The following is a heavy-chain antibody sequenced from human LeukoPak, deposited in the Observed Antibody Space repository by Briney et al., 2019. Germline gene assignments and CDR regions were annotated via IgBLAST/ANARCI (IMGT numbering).Heavy chain of an antibody. D-gene: IGHD3-10*01. Sequence: GGSLRLSCAASGFTFSSYAMSWVRQAPGKGLEWVSAISGSGGSTYYADSVKGRFTISRDNSKNTLYLQMNSLRAEDTAVYYWEKGPNYGSGSYYSRYWGQGTLVTVSS. CDR2: ISGSGGST. J-gene: IGHJ4*02. V-gene: IGHV3-23*01. CDR3: EKGPNYGSGSYYSRY. CDR1: GFTFSSYA.